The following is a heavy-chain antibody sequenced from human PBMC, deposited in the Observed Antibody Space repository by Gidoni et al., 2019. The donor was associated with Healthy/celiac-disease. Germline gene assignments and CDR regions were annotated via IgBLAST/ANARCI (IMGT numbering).Heavy chain of an antibody. CDR3: ARELGYCSGGSCYGLSPDDAFDI. J-gene: IGHJ3*02. CDR2: INPNRGGT. Sequence: QLQLVQSGAEVKKPGSSVKVSCKASGYTFTGSYMHWVRQAPGQGREWMGRINPNRGGTNYAQKFQGRVTMTRDTSISTAYMELSRLRSDDTAVYYCARELGYCSGGSCYGLSPDDAFDIWGQGTMVTVSS. D-gene: IGHD2-15*01. CDR1: GYTFTGSY. V-gene: IGHV1-2*06.